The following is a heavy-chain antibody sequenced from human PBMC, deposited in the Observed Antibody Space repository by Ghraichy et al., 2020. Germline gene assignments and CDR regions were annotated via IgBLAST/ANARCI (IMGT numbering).Heavy chain of an antibody. CDR2: ISAYNGNT. D-gene: IGHD3-16*01. J-gene: IGHJ4*02. V-gene: IGHV1-18*04. CDR3: ARSSVPYDPPGRFDY. Sequence: ASVKVSCKASGYTFTSYGISWVRQAPGQGLEWMGWISAYNGNTNYAQKLQGRVTMTTDTSTSTAYMELRSLRSDDTAVYYCARSSVPYDPPGRFDYWGQGTLVTVSS. CDR1: GYTFTSYG.